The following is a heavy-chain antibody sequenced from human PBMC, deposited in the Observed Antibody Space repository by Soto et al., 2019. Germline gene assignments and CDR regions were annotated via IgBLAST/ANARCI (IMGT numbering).Heavy chain of an antibody. CDR3: ARDWRQQLVQGLRRSSNYYYYYGMDV. Sequence: PGGSLRLSCAASGFTFSSYAMHWVRQAPGKGLEWVAVISYDGSNKYYADSVKGRFTISRDNSKNTLYLQMNSLRAEDTAVYYCARDWRQQLVQGLRRSSNYYYYYGMDVWGQGTTVTVSS. CDR2: ISYDGSNK. J-gene: IGHJ6*02. V-gene: IGHV3-30-3*01. D-gene: IGHD6-13*01. CDR1: GFTFSSYA.